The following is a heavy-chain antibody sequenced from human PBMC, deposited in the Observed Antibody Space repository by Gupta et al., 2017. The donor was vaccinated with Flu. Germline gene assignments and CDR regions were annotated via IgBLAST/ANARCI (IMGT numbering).Heavy chain of an antibody. J-gene: IGHJ4*02. CDR2: ISGSGRTI. Sequence: EVQLLESGGGLVQPGGSLRLPCATAGFKFSDFALNWARLRPGKGLEWVSAISGSGRTIYYADSVKGRFTISRDYSRNTLYLQMDSLRAEDTALYYCARGPIFGVIPFDYWGQGTLVTVS. CDR1: GFKFSDFA. D-gene: IGHD3-3*01. V-gene: IGHV3-23*01. CDR3: ARGPIFGVIPFDY.